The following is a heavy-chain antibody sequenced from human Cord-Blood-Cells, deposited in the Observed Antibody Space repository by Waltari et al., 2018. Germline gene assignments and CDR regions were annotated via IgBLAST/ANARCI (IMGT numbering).Heavy chain of an antibody. CDR2: TYYRSKWYN. CDR3: AREAVAFDY. D-gene: IGHD6-19*01. Sequence: QVQLHLPDPGPLKPSQTLPPRRDIPGDRVYSNRPAWDGIRQSPSRGLEWLGRTYYRSKWYNDYAVSVKSRITINPDTSKNQFSLQLNSVTPEDTAVYYCAREAVAFDYWGQGTLVTVSS. J-gene: IGHJ4*02. V-gene: IGHV6-1*01. CDR1: GDRVYSNRPA.